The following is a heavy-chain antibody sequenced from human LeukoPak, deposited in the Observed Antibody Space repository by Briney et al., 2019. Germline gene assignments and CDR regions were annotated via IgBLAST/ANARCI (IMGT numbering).Heavy chain of an antibody. CDR1: GYTFTGYY. CDR2: INPNSGGT. CDR3: ARDQSQDYYDSSGYPDY. Sequence: ASVKVSCKASGYTFTGYYMHWVRQAPGQGLEWMGWINPNSGGTNYAQKFQGRVTMTRDTSISTAYMELSRLRSDDTAVYYCARDQSQDYYDSSGYPDYWGQGTLVTVSS. J-gene: IGHJ4*02. D-gene: IGHD3-22*01. V-gene: IGHV1-2*02.